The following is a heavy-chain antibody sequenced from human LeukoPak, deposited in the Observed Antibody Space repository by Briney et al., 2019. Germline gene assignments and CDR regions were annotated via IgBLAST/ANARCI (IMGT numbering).Heavy chain of an antibody. D-gene: IGHD5-18*01. CDR2: ISSSGSTI. Sequence: GGSLRLSCAASRFTFSSYEMNWVRQAPGKGLEWVSYISSSGSTIYYADSVKGRFTISRDNAKNSLYLQMNSLRAEDTAVYYCARDAAYGYDRFDYWGQGTQVTVSS. CDR1: RFTFSSYE. J-gene: IGHJ4*02. CDR3: ARDAAYGYDRFDY. V-gene: IGHV3-48*03.